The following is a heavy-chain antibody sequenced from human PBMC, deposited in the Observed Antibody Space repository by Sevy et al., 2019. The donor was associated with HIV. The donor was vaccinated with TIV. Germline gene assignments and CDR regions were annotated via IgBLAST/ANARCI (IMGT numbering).Heavy chain of an antibody. D-gene: IGHD1-7*01. J-gene: IGHJ6*02. CDR2: IKQDGSEK. CDR3: ARDWLYVPSKLELLGGMDV. CDR1: GFTFSSYW. V-gene: IGHV3-7*01. Sequence: GGSLRLSCAASGFTFSSYWMSWVRHAPGKGLEWVANIKQDGSEKYYVDSVKGRFTISRDNAKNSLYLQMNSLRAEDTAVYYCARDWLYVPSKLELLGGMDVWGQGTTVTVSS.